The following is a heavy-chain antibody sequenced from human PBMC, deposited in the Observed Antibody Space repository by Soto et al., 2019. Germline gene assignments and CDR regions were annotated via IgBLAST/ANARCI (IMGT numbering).Heavy chain of an antibody. CDR1: GGSISSGGYY. V-gene: IGHV4-31*03. J-gene: IGHJ3*02. CDR2: IYHSGST. CDR3: ARDFYGRDAFDI. Sequence: NPSETLSLTCTVSGGSISSGGYYWSWIRQHPGKGLEWIGYIYHSGSTYYNPSPKSRVTISVDTSKNQFSLKLSSVTAADTAVYYCARDFYGRDAFDIWGQGTMVTVSS. D-gene: IGHD3-10*01.